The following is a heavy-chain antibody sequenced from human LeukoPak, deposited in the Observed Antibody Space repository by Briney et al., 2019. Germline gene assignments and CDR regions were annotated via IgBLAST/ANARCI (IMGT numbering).Heavy chain of an antibody. CDR3: ARHDRYFDY. CDR1: GGSISSSSYY. CDR2: IYYSGST. D-gene: IGHD3-22*01. J-gene: IGHJ4*02. Sequence: SETLSLTCTVSGGSISSSSYYWGWIRQPPGKGLALIGSIYYSGSTYYNPSLKSRVTISVDTSKNQFSLKLNSVTAADTAVYYCARHDRYFDYWGQGTLVTVSS. V-gene: IGHV4-39*01.